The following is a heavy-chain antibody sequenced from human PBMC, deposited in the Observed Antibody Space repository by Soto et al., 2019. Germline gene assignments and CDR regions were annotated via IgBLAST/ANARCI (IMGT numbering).Heavy chain of an antibody. Sequence: EVQVVESGGALVQPGGSRRLSCAASGFTFSNYWMHWVRQVPGEGLVWVSSINNDGSRTWYADSVRGRIAMSRDNARNLVYLQMNSLRAEDTAVYYCGTTFEYWGQGALVTVSS. J-gene: IGHJ4*02. CDR3: GTTFEY. D-gene: IGHD1-26*01. V-gene: IGHV3-74*01. CDR1: GFTFSNYW. CDR2: INNDGSRT.